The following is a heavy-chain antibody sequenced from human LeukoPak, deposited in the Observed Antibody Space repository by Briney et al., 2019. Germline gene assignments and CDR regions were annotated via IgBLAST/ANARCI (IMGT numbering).Heavy chain of an antibody. V-gene: IGHV3-11*01. CDR2: ISSSGSTI. CDR3: ARDLPNHYIGCPDY. D-gene: IGHD3-10*01. CDR1: GFTFSDYY. J-gene: IGHJ4*02. Sequence: GGSLRLSCAASGFTFSDYYMSWIRQAPGKGLEWVSYISSSGSTIYYADSVKGRFTISRDNAKSSLYLQMNSLRAEDTAVYYCARDLPNHYIGCPDYWGQGTLVTVSS.